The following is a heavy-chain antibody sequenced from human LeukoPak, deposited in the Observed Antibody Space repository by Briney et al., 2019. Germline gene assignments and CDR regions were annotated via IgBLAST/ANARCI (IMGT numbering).Heavy chain of an antibody. J-gene: IGHJ4*02. CDR1: GFTFSDYD. D-gene: IGHD4-17*01. V-gene: IGHV4-59*08. CDR3: ARQRRYGDSLGCFDY. Sequence: GSLRLSCAATGFTFSDYDMSWLRQPPGKGLEWRGYIYYSGSTNYNPSLKSRVTISVGTSKNQFSLKLSSVTAADTAVYYCARQRRYGDSLGCFDYWGQGTLVTVSS. CDR2: IYYSGST.